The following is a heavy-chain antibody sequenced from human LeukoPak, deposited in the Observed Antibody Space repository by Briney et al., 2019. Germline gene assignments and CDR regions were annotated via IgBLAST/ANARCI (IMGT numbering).Heavy chain of an antibody. Sequence: SETLSLTCAVYGGSFSGYYWSWIRQPPGKGLEWIGEINHSGSTNYNPSLKSRVTISVDTTKNQFSLKLSSVTAAATAVYYCARDPYLNWFDPWGQGTLVTVSS. CDR2: INHSGST. J-gene: IGHJ5*02. CDR1: GGSFSGYY. V-gene: IGHV4-34*01. CDR3: ARDPYLNWFDP.